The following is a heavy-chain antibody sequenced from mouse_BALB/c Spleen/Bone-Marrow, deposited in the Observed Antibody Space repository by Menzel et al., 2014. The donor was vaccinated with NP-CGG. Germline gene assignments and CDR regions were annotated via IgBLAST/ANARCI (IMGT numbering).Heavy chain of an antibody. CDR2: IDPANGNT. Sequence: EVKLVESGAELVKPGASVKLSCTASGFNIKDTYMHWVKQRPELGLRWIGRIDPANGNTKYDPKFQGRATITADTSSNAAYLQLSSLTSEETAVYYCANYYYGSSLFAYWGQGTLVTVSA. D-gene: IGHD1-1*01. J-gene: IGHJ3*01. CDR3: ANYYYGSSLFAY. V-gene: IGHV14-3*02. CDR1: GFNIKDTY.